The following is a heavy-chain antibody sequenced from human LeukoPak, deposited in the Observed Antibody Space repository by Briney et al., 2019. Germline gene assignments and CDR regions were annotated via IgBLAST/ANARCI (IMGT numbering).Heavy chain of an antibody. V-gene: IGHV3-53*01. CDR2: ISNGGGST. CDR3: ARDRSGNYLARIDS. J-gene: IGHJ4*02. CDR1: GFTVSSNY. D-gene: IGHD1-26*01. Sequence: GRSLRLSCAASGFTVSSNYMSWVRQAPGKGLEWVSGISNGGGSTNYADSVKGRFTISRDNSKNTLFLQMNSLRAEDTAIYYCARDRSGNYLARIDSWGQGTLVTVSS.